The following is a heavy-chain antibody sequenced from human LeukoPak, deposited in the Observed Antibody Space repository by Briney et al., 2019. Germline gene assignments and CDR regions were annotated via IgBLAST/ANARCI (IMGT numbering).Heavy chain of an antibody. D-gene: IGHD3-16*02. CDR2: IIPIFGTA. CDR1: GGTFSSYA. J-gene: IGHJ5*02. CDR3: ARGYGGVIVHWFDP. Sequence: SVKVSCKASGGTFSSYAISWVRQASGQGLEWMGGIIPIFGTANYAQKFQGRVTITADESTSTAYMELSGLRSEDTAVYYCARGYGGVIVHWFDPWGQGTLVTVSS. V-gene: IGHV1-69*13.